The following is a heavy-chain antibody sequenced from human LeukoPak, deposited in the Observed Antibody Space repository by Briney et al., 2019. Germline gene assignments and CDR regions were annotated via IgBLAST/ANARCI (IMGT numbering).Heavy chain of an antibody. Sequence: PGGSLRLSCAASGFTFSNYAMNWVRQAPGKGLEWVSYISGRSSTIYYADSVKGRFTISRDNAKNLMYLQMNSLRAEDTAVYYCARDRIKSGSYYFDYWGQGTLVTVSS. CDR2: ISGRSSTI. V-gene: IGHV3-48*01. D-gene: IGHD1-26*01. CDR1: GFTFSNYA. J-gene: IGHJ4*02. CDR3: ARDRIKSGSYYFDY.